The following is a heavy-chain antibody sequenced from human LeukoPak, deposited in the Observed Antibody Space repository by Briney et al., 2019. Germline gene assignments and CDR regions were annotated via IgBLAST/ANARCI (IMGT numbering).Heavy chain of an antibody. CDR2: IASDGSST. V-gene: IGHV3-74*01. CDR1: GFTFSSYW. J-gene: IGHJ4*02. Sequence: GGSLRLSCAASGFTFSSYWMNWIRQAPGKGLAWVSRIASDGSSTTYADSVKGRFSISRDNAKNTLYLQMNSLRVEDTAVYYCARGRPHGNDYWGQGTLVTVSS. CDR3: ARGRPHGNDY. D-gene: IGHD4-23*01.